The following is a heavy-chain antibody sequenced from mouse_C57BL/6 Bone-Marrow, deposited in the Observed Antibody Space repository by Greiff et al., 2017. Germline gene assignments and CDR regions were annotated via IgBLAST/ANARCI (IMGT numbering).Heavy chain of an antibody. CDR2: ISSGSSTI. CDR1: GFTFSDYG. Sequence: EVKLMESGGGLVKPGGSLKLSCAASGFTFSDYGMHWVRPAPEKGLEWVAYISSGSSTIYYADTVKGRFTISRDNAKNTLFLQMTSLRSEDTAMYYCASPNWDEAWFAYWGQGTLVTVSA. D-gene: IGHD4-1*02. CDR3: ASPNWDEAWFAY. J-gene: IGHJ3*01. V-gene: IGHV5-17*01.